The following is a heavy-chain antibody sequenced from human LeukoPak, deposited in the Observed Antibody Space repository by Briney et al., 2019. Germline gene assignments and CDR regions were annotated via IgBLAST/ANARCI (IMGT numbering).Heavy chain of an antibody. CDR1: GGTFSSYA. Sequence: SVKVSCKASGGTFSSYAISWVRQAPGQGLEWMGGIIPIFGTANYAQKFQGRVTMTTDTSTSTAYMELRSLRSDDTAVYYCARGGGVAAYDYWGQGTLVTVSS. J-gene: IGHJ4*02. CDR3: ARGGGVAAYDY. D-gene: IGHD6-19*01. CDR2: IIPIFGTA. V-gene: IGHV1-69*05.